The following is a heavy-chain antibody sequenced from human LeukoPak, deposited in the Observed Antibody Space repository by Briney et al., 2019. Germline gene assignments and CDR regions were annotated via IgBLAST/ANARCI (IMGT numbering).Heavy chain of an antibody. CDR3: ARRADPNSYGSNWSDG. J-gene: IGHJ5*02. CDR2: ISPGNYDL. Sequence: GEPLKSPCKGSGYPFTSYRIGGVRQTPGKGLEWWGIISPGNYDLRYSPSFPGQHTISHDKSISPAYLQWRGLHASDTAIYYWARRADPNSYGSNWSDGWRQRTLVSVSA. D-gene: IGHD5-18*01. V-gene: IGHV5-51*01. CDR1: GYPFTSYR.